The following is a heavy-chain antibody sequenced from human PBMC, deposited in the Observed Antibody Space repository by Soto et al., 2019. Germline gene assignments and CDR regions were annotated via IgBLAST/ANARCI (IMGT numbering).Heavy chain of an antibody. D-gene: IGHD4-17*01. V-gene: IGHV3-23*01. CDR1: GFTFSSYA. Sequence: LSLSCAASGFTFSSYAMSWVRQAPGKGLEWVSAISGSGGSTYYVDSVKGRFTISRDNYKNTLYLQMNSLRAEDTAVYYCEIDPYGDPFDYWGQGTLVTVSS. CDR3: EIDPYGDPFDY. J-gene: IGHJ4*02. CDR2: ISGSGGST.